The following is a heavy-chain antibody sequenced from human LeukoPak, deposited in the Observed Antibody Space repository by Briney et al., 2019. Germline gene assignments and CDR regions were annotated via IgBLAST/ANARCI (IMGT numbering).Heavy chain of an antibody. Sequence: GASVKVSCKASGGTFSSYAISWVRQAPGQGLEWMGGIIPIFGTANYAQKFQGRVTITTDESTSTAYMELSSLRSEDTAVYYCARYSGYDLNWFDPWGQGTLVTVSS. D-gene: IGHD5-12*01. V-gene: IGHV1-69*05. J-gene: IGHJ5*02. CDR3: ARYSGYDLNWFDP. CDR2: IIPIFGTA. CDR1: GGTFSSYA.